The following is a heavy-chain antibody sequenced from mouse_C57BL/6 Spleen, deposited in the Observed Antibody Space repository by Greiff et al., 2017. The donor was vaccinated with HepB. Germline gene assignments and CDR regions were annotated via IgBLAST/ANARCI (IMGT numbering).Heavy chain of an antibody. D-gene: IGHD2-3*01. Sequence: VQLQQSGPELVKPGASVKLSCKASGYTFTSYDINWVKQRPGQGLEWIGWIYPRDGSTKYNEKFKGKATLTVDTSSSTAYMELHSLTSEDSAVYFCARSRRYDGYYAWFAYWGQGTLVTVSA. J-gene: IGHJ3*01. CDR3: ARSRRYDGYYAWFAY. CDR1: GYTFTSYD. V-gene: IGHV1-85*01. CDR2: IYPRDGST.